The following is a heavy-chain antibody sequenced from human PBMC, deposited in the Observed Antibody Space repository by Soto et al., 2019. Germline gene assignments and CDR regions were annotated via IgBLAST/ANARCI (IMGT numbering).Heavy chain of an antibody. CDR2: IYYSGST. D-gene: IGHD2-15*01. J-gene: IGHJ3*02. CDR3: ARDYWATSAAFDI. CDR1: GGSVNSGSYY. V-gene: IGHV4-61*01. Sequence: PSETLSLTCTVSGGSVNSGSYYWSWIRQPPGKGLEWIGYIYYSGSTKYNPSLKSRVTTSVDTSQNQFSLKLSSVTAADTAVYYCARDYWATSAAFDIWGQGTMVPVSS.